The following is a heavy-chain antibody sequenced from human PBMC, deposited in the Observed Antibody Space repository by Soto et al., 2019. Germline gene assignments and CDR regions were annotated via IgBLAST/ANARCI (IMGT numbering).Heavy chain of an antibody. V-gene: IGHV4-39*01. CDR3: ARGQDIVVVPPA. Sequence: SETLSLTCTVSGGSISSSSYYWGWIRQPPGKGLEWIGSIYYSGSTYYNPSLKSRVTISVDTSKNQFSLNLSSVTAADTAVYYCARGQDIVVVPPALVQGTLVTVSS. CDR1: GGSISSSSYY. CDR2: IYYSGST. J-gene: IGHJ5*02. D-gene: IGHD2-2*01.